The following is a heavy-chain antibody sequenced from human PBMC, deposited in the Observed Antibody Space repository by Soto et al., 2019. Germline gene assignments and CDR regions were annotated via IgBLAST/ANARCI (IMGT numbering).Heavy chain of an antibody. CDR1: GFTFSSYA. CDR3: ASRLSYYGMGF. J-gene: IGHJ6*01. D-gene: IGHD2-15*01. CDR2: ISGSGDTT. Sequence: EVQVLESGGGLEQPGGSLRLSCAASGFTFSSYAMTWVRQAPGKGLEWVSVISGSGDTTNYADSVKSRFTISRDNSRNTLYLKMNSLRAEDTAIYYCASRLSYYGMGFWGQGTTVTVSS. V-gene: IGHV3-23*01.